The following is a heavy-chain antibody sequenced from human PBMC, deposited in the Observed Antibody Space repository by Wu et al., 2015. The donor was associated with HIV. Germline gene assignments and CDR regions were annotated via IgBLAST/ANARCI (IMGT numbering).Heavy chain of an antibody. D-gene: IGHD3-10*01. J-gene: IGHJ4*02. Sequence: QVQLVQSGAEVKKPGASLKVSCKASGYTFTSYDINWVRQATGQGLEWMGWMNPKSGNTAYAQKFQGRVTMTRNTSISTAYMEVSSLRSEDTAVYYCATYTLGIRGFIINWGQGTLVTVSS. CDR3: ATYTLGIRGFIIN. CDR2: MNPKSGNT. CDR1: GYTFTSYD. V-gene: IGHV1-8*01.